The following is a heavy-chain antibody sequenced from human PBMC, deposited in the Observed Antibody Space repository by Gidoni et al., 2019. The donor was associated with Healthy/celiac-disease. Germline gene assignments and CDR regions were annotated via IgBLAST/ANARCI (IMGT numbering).Heavy chain of an antibody. CDR3: ARDMVRGSNWFDP. V-gene: IGHV1-3*01. CDR2: INAGNGNT. J-gene: IGHJ5*02. Sequence: QVQLVQSGAEVKKPGASVKVSCKASGYTFTSYAMHWVRQAPGQRLEWMGWINAGNGNTKYSQKFQGRVTITRDTSASTAYMELSSLRSEDTAVYYCARDMVRGSNWFDPWGQGTLVTVSS. D-gene: IGHD3-10*01. CDR1: GYTFTSYA.